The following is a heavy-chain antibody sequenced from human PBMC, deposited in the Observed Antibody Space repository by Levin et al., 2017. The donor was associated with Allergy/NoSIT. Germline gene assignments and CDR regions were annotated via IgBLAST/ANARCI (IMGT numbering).Heavy chain of an antibody. V-gene: IGHV3-20*04. Sequence: GGSLRLSCADSGFTFDDYGMSWVRQVPGKGLEWVSGINWNGGSTGYADSVKGRFTISRDNVKNSLYLQMNSLRAEDTALYYCAREIGGSGFGEFRYWGQGTLVTVSS. CDR2: INWNGGST. CDR1: GFTFDDYG. D-gene: IGHD3-10*01. J-gene: IGHJ4*02. CDR3: AREIGGSGFGEFRY.